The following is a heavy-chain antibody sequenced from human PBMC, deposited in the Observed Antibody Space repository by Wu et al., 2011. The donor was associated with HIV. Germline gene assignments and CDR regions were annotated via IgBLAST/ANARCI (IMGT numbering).Heavy chain of an antibody. V-gene: IGHV1-69*14. D-gene: IGHD2-2*01. J-gene: IGHJ6*03. CDR3: ARSGEAAAYYYYYMNV. CDR1: GDSLTKYA. Sequence: QVLLVQSGAEVKKPGSSVKVSCKTSGDSLTKYAFSWVRQAPGQGLEWMGGIIPNSGTTNYARKFQGRFTVTADTSTTTVHMELRSLRSEDTAVYFCARSGEAAAYYYYYMNVWGKGTTVHHLL. CDR2: IIPNSGTT.